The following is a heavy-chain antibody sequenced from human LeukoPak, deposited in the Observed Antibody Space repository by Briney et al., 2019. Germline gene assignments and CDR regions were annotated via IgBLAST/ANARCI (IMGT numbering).Heavy chain of an antibody. J-gene: IGHJ2*01. D-gene: IGHD7-27*01. CDR1: GFTVSSHD. CDR3: ARELGIEGFWNFDL. Sequence: GGSLRLSCAASGFTVSSHDMHWVRQVTGKGLEWVSAISTAGNPHYADSVKGRFTISRENAKNSLYLQMNSLRAGDTAVYYCARELGIEGFWNFDLWGRGTLVTVSS. V-gene: IGHV3-13*05. CDR2: ISTAGNP.